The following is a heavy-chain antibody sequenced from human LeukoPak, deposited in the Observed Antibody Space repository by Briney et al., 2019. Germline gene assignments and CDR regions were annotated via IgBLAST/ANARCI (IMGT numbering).Heavy chain of an antibody. D-gene: IGHD5-12*01. CDR2: IIPIFGTA. Sequence: GASVKVSCKASGYTFTSYAISWVRQAPGQGLEWMGGIIPIFGTANYAQKFQGRVTITADESTSTAYMELSSLRSEDTAVYYCARALTGCSGYDPPWYWGQGTLVTVSS. CDR3: ARALTGCSGYDPPWY. V-gene: IGHV1-69*13. J-gene: IGHJ4*02. CDR1: GYTFTSYA.